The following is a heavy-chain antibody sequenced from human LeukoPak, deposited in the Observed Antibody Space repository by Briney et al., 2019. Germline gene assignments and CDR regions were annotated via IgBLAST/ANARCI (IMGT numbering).Heavy chain of an antibody. J-gene: IGHJ4*02. CDR2: ISGSGGST. CDR1: GFTFSNHG. CDR3: AKWMRRTVTPYYFDY. Sequence: PGGSLRLSCAASGFTFSNHGMHWVRQAPGKGLEWVSAISGSGGSTYYADSVKGRFTISRDNSKNTLYLQMNSLRAEDTAVYYCAKWMRRTVTPYYFDYWGQGTLVTVSS. D-gene: IGHD4-17*01. V-gene: IGHV3-23*01.